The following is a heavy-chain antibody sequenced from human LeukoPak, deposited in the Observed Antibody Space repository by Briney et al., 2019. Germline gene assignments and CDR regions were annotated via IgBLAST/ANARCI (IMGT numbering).Heavy chain of an antibody. D-gene: IGHD6-19*01. V-gene: IGHV1-18*01. Sequence: GASVKVSCKASGGTFSSYAISWVRQAPGQGLEWMGWISAYNGNTNYAQKLQGRVTMTTDTSTSTAYMELRSLRSDDTAVYYCARAIAVADSFDYWGQGTLVTVSS. CDR2: ISAYNGNT. CDR1: GGTFSSYA. J-gene: IGHJ4*02. CDR3: ARAIAVADSFDY.